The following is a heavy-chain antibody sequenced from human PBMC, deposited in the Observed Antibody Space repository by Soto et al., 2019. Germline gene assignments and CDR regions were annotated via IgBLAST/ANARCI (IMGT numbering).Heavy chain of an antibody. CDR2: TSIGGNT. Sequence: PWGSLRLSCEASGFPFNTYAMTWFRQLPGMGLEWVSTTSIGGNTDFAESVRGRFSVSRDNSKNTLYLQMTNLRAEDAAIYFCAKDLRPGLVVPTKSGFDPWGQGTRVTVSS. CDR1: GFPFNTYA. CDR3: AKDLRPGLVVPTKSGFDP. V-gene: IGHV3-23*01. J-gene: IGHJ5*02. D-gene: IGHD3-10*01.